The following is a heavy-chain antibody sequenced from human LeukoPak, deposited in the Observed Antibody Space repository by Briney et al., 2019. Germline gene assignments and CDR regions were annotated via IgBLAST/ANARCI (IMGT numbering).Heavy chain of an antibody. CDR2: MNQDGSEK. J-gene: IGHJ4*02. CDR3: ASGVYHFDY. D-gene: IGHD2-2*01. V-gene: IGHV3-7*01. CDR1: GFTFSSYW. Sequence: PGRSLRLSCAASGFTFSSYWMSWVRQAPGKGLEWVANMNQDGSEKYYVDSVKGRFTISRDNAKKSLYLQMNSLRAEDTAVYYCASGVYHFDYWGQGTLVTVSS.